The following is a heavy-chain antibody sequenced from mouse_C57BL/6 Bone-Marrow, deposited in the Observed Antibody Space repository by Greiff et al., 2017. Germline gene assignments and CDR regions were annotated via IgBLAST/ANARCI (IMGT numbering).Heavy chain of an antibody. CDR3: ARHNATVVAPSRGYFDV. Sequence: EAQRVESGGDLVKPGGSLKLSCAASGFTFSSYGMSWVRQTPDKRLEWVATISSGGSYTYYPDSVKGRFTITRDNAKNTLYLQMSSLKSEDTAMYYCARHNATVVAPSRGYFDVWGTGTTVTVSS. CDR1: GFTFSSYG. J-gene: IGHJ1*03. V-gene: IGHV5-6*01. CDR2: ISSGGSYT. D-gene: IGHD1-1*01.